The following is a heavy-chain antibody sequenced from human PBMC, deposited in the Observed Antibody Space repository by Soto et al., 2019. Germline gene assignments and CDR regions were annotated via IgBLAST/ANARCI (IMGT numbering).Heavy chain of an antibody. CDR3: ARDLRPRYYYGMDV. J-gene: IGHJ6*01. CDR2: ISYDGSNK. V-gene: IGHV3-30-3*01. Sequence: QVQLVESGGGVVQPGTSLRLSCETSGFTFSSYAMHWVRQAPGKGLEWVAVISYDGSNKYYSDPVKGRFTISRDISKNTLYLQMNSLRAEDTAVYYCARDLRPRYYYGMDVW. CDR1: GFTFSSYA.